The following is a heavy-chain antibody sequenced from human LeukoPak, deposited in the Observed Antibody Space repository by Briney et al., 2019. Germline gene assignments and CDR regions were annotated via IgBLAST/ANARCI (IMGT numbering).Heavy chain of an antibody. J-gene: IGHJ4*02. CDR3: ARDPAEDSSGLSGY. V-gene: IGHV3-30*04. CDR2: ISYDGSNK. D-gene: IGHD6-19*01. Sequence: PGRSLRLSCAASGFTFSSYAMHWVRQAPGKGLEWVAAISYDGSNKYYADSVKGRFTISRDNSKNTLYLQMDSLRAEDTAVYYCARDPAEDSSGLSGYWGQGTLVTVSS. CDR1: GFTFSSYA.